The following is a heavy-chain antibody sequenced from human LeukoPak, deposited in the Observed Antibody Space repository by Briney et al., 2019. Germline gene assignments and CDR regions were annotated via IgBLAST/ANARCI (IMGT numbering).Heavy chain of an antibody. Sequence: GGSLRLSCAASGFTFTNYGMSWVRQAPGKGLEWVSTISGSGDTTNYADFVKGGLTISRDNSKNPVDRQMNSVRGEDTAVYYCAKLSGTTGTTSRVLDYWGQGTLVTVSS. CDR1: GFTFTNYG. CDR3: AKLSGTTGTTSRVLDY. CDR2: ISGSGDTT. D-gene: IGHD1-1*01. V-gene: IGHV3-23*01. J-gene: IGHJ4*02.